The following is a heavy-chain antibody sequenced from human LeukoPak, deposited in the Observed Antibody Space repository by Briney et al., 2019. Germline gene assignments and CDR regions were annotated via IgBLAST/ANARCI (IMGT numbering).Heavy chain of an antibody. V-gene: IGHV3-66*01. CDR2: IYSGGRT. CDR1: GFTVSSNY. J-gene: IGHJ4*02. D-gene: IGHD6-13*01. Sequence: PGGSLRLSCAASGFTVSSNYMSWVRQAPGKGLEWVSIIYSGGRTYYADSVNGRFTISRDNSKNTLYLQMNSLRAEDTAVYYCARDRAAADLDYWGQGTLVTVSS. CDR3: ARDRAAADLDY.